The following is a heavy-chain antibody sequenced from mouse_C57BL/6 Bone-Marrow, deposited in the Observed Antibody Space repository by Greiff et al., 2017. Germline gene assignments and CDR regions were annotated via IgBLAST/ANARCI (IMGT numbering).Heavy chain of an antibody. CDR2: IYPRSGNT. V-gene: IGHV1-81*01. CDR1: GYTFTSSG. Sequence: QVQLQQSGAELARPGASVKLSCKASGYTFTSSGISWVKQRTGQGLEWIGEIYPRSGNTYYNEKFKGKATLTADKSSSTAYMELRSLTSEDSAVYFCARRGQLRLPSFAYWGQGTLVTVSA. D-gene: IGHD3-2*02. J-gene: IGHJ3*01. CDR3: ARRGQLRLPSFAY.